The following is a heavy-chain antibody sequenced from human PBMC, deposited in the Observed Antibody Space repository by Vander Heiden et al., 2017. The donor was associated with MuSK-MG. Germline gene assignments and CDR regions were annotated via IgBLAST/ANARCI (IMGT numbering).Heavy chain of an antibody. CDR2: ISYDGSNK. CDR1: GFTFSSYG. V-gene: IGHV3-30*18. J-gene: IGHJ4*02. CDR3: AKEASIEGYYFYYFDY. D-gene: IGHD3-22*01. Sequence: QVQLVESGGGVVQPGRSLRLSCAASGFTFSSYGMHWVRQAPGKGLEWVAVISYDGSNKYYADSVKGRFTISRDNSKNTLYLQMNSLRAEDTAVYYCAKEASIEGYYFYYFDYWGQGTLVTVSS.